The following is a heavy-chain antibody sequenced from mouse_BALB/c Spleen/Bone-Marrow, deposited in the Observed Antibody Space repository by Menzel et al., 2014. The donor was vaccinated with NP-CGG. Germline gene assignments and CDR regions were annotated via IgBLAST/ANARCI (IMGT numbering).Heavy chain of an antibody. Sequence: VQLQQSGAELVMPGASVKMSCKASGYTFTDYWMHWVKQRPGQGLEWIGAIDTSDSYTSYNQKFKGKATLTVDESSSTAYMQLSSLTSEDSAAYYCARGDWDDAYWGQGTLVTVSA. CDR3: ARGDWDDAY. V-gene: IGHV1-69*01. CDR2: IDTSDSYT. J-gene: IGHJ3*01. D-gene: IGHD4-1*01. CDR1: GYTFTDYW.